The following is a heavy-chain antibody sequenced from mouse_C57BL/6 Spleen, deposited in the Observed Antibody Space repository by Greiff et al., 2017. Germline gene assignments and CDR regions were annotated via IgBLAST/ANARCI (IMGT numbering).Heavy chain of an antibody. CDR3: ARDRSTMITGYAMDY. D-gene: IGHD2-4*01. J-gene: IGHJ4*01. V-gene: IGHV5-4*01. CDR1: GFTFSSYA. Sequence: EVQLVESGGGLVKPGGSLKLSCAASGFTFSSYAMSWVRQTPEKRLEWVATISDGGSYTYYPANVKGRFTISRDNAKNNLYLQMSHLKSEDTAMYYCARDRSTMITGYAMDYWGQGTSVTVSS. CDR2: ISDGGSYT.